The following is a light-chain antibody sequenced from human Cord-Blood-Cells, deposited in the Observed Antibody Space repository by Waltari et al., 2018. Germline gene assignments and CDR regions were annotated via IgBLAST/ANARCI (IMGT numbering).Light chain of an antibody. J-gene: IGKJ1*01. CDR3: QQSYSTLWT. CDR2: AAS. Sequence: DIQITQSPSSLSASVGDRVTITCRASQSIRSYLNWYQQKPGKATKLLIYAASSLQSGVPSRFSGSGSGTDFTLTSSSLQPEDFATYYCQQSYSTLWTFGQGTKVEIK. CDR1: QSIRSY. V-gene: IGKV1-39*01.